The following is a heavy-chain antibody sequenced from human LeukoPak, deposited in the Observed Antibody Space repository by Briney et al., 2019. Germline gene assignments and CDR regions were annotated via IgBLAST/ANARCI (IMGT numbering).Heavy chain of an antibody. CDR3: ARRMWTAAADLGNFDY. V-gene: IGHV1-2*06. J-gene: IGHJ4*02. Sequence: GASVKVSCKASGYTFTGYYMHWVRQAPGQGLEWMGRINPNSGGTNYAQKFQGRVTMTRDTSISTAYMELSRLRSDDTAVYYCARRMWTAAADLGNFDYWGQGTLVTVSS. D-gene: IGHD6-13*01. CDR1: GYTFTGYY. CDR2: INPNSGGT.